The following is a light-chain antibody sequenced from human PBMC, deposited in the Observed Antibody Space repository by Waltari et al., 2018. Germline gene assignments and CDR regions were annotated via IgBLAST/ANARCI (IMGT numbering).Light chain of an antibody. CDR2: DVN. J-gene: IGLJ1*01. V-gene: IGLV2-14*03. CDR1: SSDVGAYDH. CDR3: SSYTSTDTYV. Sequence: QSALTQPASLSGSPGQSVTISCTGTSSDVGAYDHVSWYQQHPGKAPKLMLYDVNKRPSGSSNRFSGSQSGNTASLTISGLQAEDEADYFCSSYTSTDTYVFGTGTKVTVL.